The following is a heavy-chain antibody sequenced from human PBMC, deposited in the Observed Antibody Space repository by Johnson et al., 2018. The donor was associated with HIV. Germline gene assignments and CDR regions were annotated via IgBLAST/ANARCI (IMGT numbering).Heavy chain of an antibody. CDR1: GFTFNNAW. D-gene: IGHD2-2*01. J-gene: IGHJ3*02. Sequence: VQLVESGGGLVKPGGSLRLSCAASGFTFNNAWMSWVRQAPGKGLEWVGHIKSKTDGGATDYPAPVKDRFTISRDDSTNTLYQQINSLKTDNTGVYYCSREVYQMTAFDIWGQGTVVTVSS. CDR3: SREVYQMTAFDI. V-gene: IGHV3-15*01. CDR2: IKSKTDGGAT.